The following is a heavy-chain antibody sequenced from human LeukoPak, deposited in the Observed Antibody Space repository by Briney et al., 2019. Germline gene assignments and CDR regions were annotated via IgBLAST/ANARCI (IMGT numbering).Heavy chain of an antibody. V-gene: IGHV3-64*01. CDR2: ISSNGGST. D-gene: IGHD2-2*01. J-gene: IGHJ3*02. Sequence: GGSLRLSCAASGFTFSSYAMHWVRQAPGKGLEYVSAISSNGGSTYYANSVKGRFTISRDNSKNTLYLQMGSLRAEDMAVYYCARLRYCSSTSCYGGAFDIWGQGTMVTVSS. CDR1: GFTFSSYA. CDR3: ARLRYCSSTSCYGGAFDI.